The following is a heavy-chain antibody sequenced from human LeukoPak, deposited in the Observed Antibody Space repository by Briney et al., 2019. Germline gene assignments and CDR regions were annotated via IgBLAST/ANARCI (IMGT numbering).Heavy chain of an antibody. CDR1: GFTVSSNY. Sequence: PGGSLRLSCAASGFTVSSNYMSWVRQAPGKGLEWVSIIYSGGSTYYADSVKGRFTISRDTSKNTLYFQMHSLRAEDTAVYYCVRGAAYCGGDCYSYWGQGTLVTVSS. J-gene: IGHJ4*02. D-gene: IGHD2-21*02. V-gene: IGHV3-53*01. CDR2: IYSGGST. CDR3: VRGAAYCGGDCYSY.